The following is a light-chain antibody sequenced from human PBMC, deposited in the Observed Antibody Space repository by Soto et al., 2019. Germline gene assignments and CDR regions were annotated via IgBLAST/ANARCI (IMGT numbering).Light chain of an antibody. CDR2: DAS. J-gene: IGKJ4*01. CDR3: QQFNNYPRLT. Sequence: IQLTQSPSSLSASVGDRVTITCRASQGITSALGWYQQRPGKAPKLLIYDASSLESGAPSRFSGSASGTDFTLTISSLQPEDFATYYCQQFNNYPRLTFGGGTKVDIK. V-gene: IGKV1D-13*01. CDR1: QGITSA.